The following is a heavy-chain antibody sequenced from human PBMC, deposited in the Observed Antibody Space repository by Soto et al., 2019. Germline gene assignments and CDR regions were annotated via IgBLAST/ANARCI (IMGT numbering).Heavy chain of an antibody. CDR1: GFTFSDYY. Sequence: GGSLRLSCAASGFTFSDYYMSWIRQAPGKGLEWVSYISSSGSTIYYADSVKGRFTISRDNAKNSLYLQMNSLRAEDTAGYYCARVRVNSSSWFNYYYYYYYMDVWGKGTTVTVSS. CDR3: ARVRVNSSSWFNYYYYYYYMDV. V-gene: IGHV3-11*01. CDR2: ISSSGSTI. D-gene: IGHD6-13*01. J-gene: IGHJ6*03.